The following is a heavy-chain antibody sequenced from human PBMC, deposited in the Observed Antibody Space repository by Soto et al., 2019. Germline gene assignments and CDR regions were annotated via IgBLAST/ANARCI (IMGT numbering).Heavy chain of an antibody. D-gene: IGHD1-26*01. CDR2: IYYSGST. Sequence: SETLSLTCTVSGGSISSYYWSWIRQPPGKGLEWIGYIYYSGSTNYNPSLKSRVTISVDKSKNQFSLKLSSVTAADTAVYYCASGLNSGSYWNWFDPWGQGTLVTVSS. CDR1: GGSISSYY. V-gene: IGHV4-59*01. CDR3: ASGLNSGSYWNWFDP. J-gene: IGHJ5*02.